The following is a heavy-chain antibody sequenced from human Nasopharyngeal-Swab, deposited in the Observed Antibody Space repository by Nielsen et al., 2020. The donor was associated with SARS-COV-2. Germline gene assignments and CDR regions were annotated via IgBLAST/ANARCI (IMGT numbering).Heavy chain of an antibody. V-gene: IGHV4-59*01. CDR1: GGSISSNY. D-gene: IGHD1-26*01. J-gene: IGHJ4*02. Sequence: SETLSLICTVSGGSISSNYWNWIRQPPGKGLEWIGYMSYSGSTNYNPSLNSRVTISLDTSKNQFSLRLSSVTSADTAVYYCARSLVGVSRHFDYWGQGALVTVSS. CDR2: MSYSGST. CDR3: ARSLVGVSRHFDY.